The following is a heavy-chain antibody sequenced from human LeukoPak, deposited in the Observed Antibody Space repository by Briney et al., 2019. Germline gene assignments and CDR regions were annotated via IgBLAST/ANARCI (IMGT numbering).Heavy chain of an antibody. CDR3: ARETSGTSKIDS. J-gene: IGHJ4*02. V-gene: IGHV4-39*02. Sequence: PSETLSLTCTVSGGSIISRSYFWAWPRLPAGKGLESIWSVSDSGSTTYNPSPSLKSRVTISVDTSKNQFSLKLSSVTAADTAVYHCARETSGTSKIDSWGQGTLVTVSS. D-gene: IGHD3-10*01. CDR2: VSDSGST. CDR1: GGSIISRSYF.